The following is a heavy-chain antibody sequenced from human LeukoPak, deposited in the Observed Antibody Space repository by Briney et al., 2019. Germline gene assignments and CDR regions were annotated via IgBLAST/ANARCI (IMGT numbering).Heavy chain of an antibody. Sequence: GGSLRLSCAASGFTFDDYAMHWVRQAPGKGLECVSGISWNSGSIGYADSVKGRFTISRDNAKNSLYLQMNSLRAEDTALYYCAKDMGKALTGTTGYWGQGTLVTVSS. CDR3: AKDMGKALTGTTGY. D-gene: IGHD1-7*01. CDR1: GFTFDDYA. CDR2: ISWNSGSI. J-gene: IGHJ4*02. V-gene: IGHV3-9*01.